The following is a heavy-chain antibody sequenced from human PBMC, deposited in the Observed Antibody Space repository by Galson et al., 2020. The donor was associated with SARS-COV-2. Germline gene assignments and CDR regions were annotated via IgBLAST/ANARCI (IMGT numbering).Heavy chain of an antibody. V-gene: IGHV3-48*04. D-gene: IGHD3-10*01. CDR2: ISGTSSVI. CDR1: GFSFNTYS. J-gene: IGHJ4*02. Sequence: GGSLKIPCAAPGFSFNTYSMNWVRQAPGKGLEWVSYISGTSSVIYYADSVRGRFTISRDNAKNSLYLQMNSLRVEDTAGYYCAKGINMLGGVDFWGQGTQVTVSS. CDR3: AKGINMLGGVDF.